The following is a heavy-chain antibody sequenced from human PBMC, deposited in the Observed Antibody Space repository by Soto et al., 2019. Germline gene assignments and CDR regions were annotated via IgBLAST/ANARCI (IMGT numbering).Heavy chain of an antibody. V-gene: IGHV4-39*01. CDR2: VYYTGTT. Sequence: SETLSLTCTVSNFSVLTSIYYWAWIRHTPGKGLEWVGTVYYTGTTYYNPSLQSRVTITIDKSKNQFSLNLNSVTAADTAVYYCARNWNLALVPAAYFDSWGQGTLVTVSS. CDR3: ARNWNLALVPAAYFDS. D-gene: IGHD2-2*01. J-gene: IGHJ4*02. CDR1: NFSVLTSIYY.